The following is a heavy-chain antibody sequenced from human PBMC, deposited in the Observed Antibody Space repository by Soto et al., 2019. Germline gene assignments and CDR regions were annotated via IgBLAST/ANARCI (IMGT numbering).Heavy chain of an antibody. V-gene: IGHV3-23*01. J-gene: IGHJ4*02. Sequence: PGGSLRLSCAASGFTFSSYAMSWVRQAPGKGLEWVSAISGSGGSTYYADSVKGRFTISRDNSKNTLYLQMNSLRAEDTAVYYCAKNGGPYYYDSSGYYDYFDYRGQGTLVTVSS. CDR2: ISGSGGST. CDR3: AKNGGPYYYDSSGYYDYFDY. D-gene: IGHD3-22*01. CDR1: GFTFSSYA.